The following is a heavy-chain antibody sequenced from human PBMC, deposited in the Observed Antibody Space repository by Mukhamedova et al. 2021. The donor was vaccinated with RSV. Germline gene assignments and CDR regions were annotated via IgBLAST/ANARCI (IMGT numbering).Heavy chain of an antibody. Sequence: TTYADSVKGRFTISRDNAKNTLYLQMNSLRAEDKAVYHCARGFIGLEPQSAPIDYWGQGTLVTVSS. J-gene: IGHJ4*02. D-gene: IGHD1-1*01. CDR2: T. V-gene: IGHV3-74*01. CDR3: ARGFIGLEPQSAPIDY.